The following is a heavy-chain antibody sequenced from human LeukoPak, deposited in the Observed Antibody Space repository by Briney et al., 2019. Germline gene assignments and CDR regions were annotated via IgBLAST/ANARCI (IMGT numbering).Heavy chain of an antibody. CDR3: ARGRITIFGVAPYGMDV. CDR2: INHSGST. J-gene: IGHJ6*02. CDR1: GGSFSGYY. Sequence: PSETLSLTCAVYGGSFSGYYWSWIRQPPGKGLEWIGEINHSGSTNYNPSLKSRVTISVDTSKNQFSLKLSSVTAADTAVYYCARGRITIFGVAPYGMDVWGQGTTVTVSS. V-gene: IGHV4-34*01. D-gene: IGHD3-3*01.